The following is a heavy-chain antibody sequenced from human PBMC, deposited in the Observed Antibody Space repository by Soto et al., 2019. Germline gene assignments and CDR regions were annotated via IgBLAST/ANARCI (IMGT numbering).Heavy chain of an antibody. CDR3: ASLEGYGRDY. CDR1: GGSMGISF. Sequence: PSETLSLTCTVSGGSMGISFWTWIRQPAGKGLEWIGRIYTTGSTNYNPSLKSRVTMSVDTSKSQVSLKLSTVTAADTAVYFCASLEGYGRDYWGQGTRVTVSS. V-gene: IGHV4-4*07. J-gene: IGHJ4*02. D-gene: IGHD3-3*01. CDR2: IYTTGST.